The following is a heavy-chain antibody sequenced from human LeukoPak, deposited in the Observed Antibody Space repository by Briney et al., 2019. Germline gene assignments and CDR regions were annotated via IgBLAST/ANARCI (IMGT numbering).Heavy chain of an antibody. CDR1: GFPFSNYA. D-gene: IGHD6-19*01. Sequence: GGSLRLSCAASGFPFSNYALSRVRQAPGKGLEWVAAISGGGVNTFYADSVKGRFTISRDNSKNTLYLQMNSLRAEDTAVYYCANRGYSSGWYHYWGQGTLVTVSS. CDR2: ISGGGVNT. CDR3: ANRGYSSGWYHY. J-gene: IGHJ4*02. V-gene: IGHV3-23*01.